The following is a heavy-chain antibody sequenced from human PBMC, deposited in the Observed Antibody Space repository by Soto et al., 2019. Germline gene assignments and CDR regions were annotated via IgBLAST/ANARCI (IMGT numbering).Heavy chain of an antibody. Sequence: ASVKVSCKASGYTFTGYYMHWVRQAPGQGLEWMGWINPNSGGTSYAQKFQGWVTMTRETSIRTAYMELSRLRSDDTAVYSWATAPRRWIQLWPEDYSVMDVWGQGPTVTVYS. J-gene: IGHJ6*02. V-gene: IGHV1-2*04. CDR2: INPNSGGT. D-gene: IGHD5-18*01. CDR3: ATAPRRWIQLWPEDYSVMDV. CDR1: GYTFTGYY.